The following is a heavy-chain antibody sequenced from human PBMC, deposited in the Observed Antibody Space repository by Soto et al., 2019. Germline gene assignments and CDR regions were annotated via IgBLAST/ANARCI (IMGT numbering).Heavy chain of an antibody. CDR2: ISYDGSNK. V-gene: IGHV3-30-3*02. J-gene: IGHJ4*02. D-gene: IGHD3-22*01. CDR1: GFTFSSYA. CDR3: AKKYYYDSSGYSPPFDY. Sequence: GGSLRLSCAASGFTFSSYAMHWVRQAPGKGLEWVAVISYDGSNKYYADSVKGRFTISRDNSKNTLYLQMNSLRAEDTAVYYCAKKYYYDSSGYSPPFDYWGQGTRVTVSS.